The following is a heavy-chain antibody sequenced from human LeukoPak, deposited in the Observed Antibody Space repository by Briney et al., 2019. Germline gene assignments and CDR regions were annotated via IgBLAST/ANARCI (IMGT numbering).Heavy chain of an antibody. CDR1: GYTFTGYY. CDR3: ARVTYFNDWTMVRGNNYYYMDV. Sequence: ASVKVSCKASGYTFTGYYMHWVRQAPGQGLEWMGWINPNSGDTNYAQKFQGRVTMTRDTSISTAYMELSRLRSDDTAVYYCARVTYFNDWTMVRGNNYYYMDVWGKGTTVTISS. J-gene: IGHJ6*03. V-gene: IGHV1-2*02. D-gene: IGHD3-10*01. CDR2: INPNSGDT.